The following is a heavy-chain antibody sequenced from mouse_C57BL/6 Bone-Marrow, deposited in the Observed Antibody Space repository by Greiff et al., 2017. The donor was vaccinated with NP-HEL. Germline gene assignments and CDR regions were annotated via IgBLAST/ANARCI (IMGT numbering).Heavy chain of an antibody. D-gene: IGHD2-12*01. CDR1: GYTFTSYW. J-gene: IGHJ2*01. CDR2: IYPGSGST. CDR3: ATRPFDY. Sequence: QVHVKQPGAELVKPGASVKMSCKASGYTFTSYWITWVKQRPGQGLEWIGDIYPGSGSTNYNEKFKSKATLTVDTSSSTAYMQLSSLTSEDSAVYYCATRPFDYWGQGTTLTVSS. V-gene: IGHV1-55*01.